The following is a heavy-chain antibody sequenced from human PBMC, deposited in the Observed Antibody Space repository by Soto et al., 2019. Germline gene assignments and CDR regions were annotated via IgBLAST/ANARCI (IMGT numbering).Heavy chain of an antibody. CDR1: GGSFSSDA. J-gene: IGHJ4*02. V-gene: IGHV1-69*01. CDR3: ARGFSGYYSSLDY. Sequence: QVHLVQSGAEVKRPGSSVKVSCEASGGSFSSDAITWVRQVPVQGLEWMGGIIPTFGAANYGRQFQGRVTISADESTRTVYMELSSLRFDDTAVYYCARGFSGYYSSLDYWGQGTRVTVSS. CDR2: IIPTFGAA. D-gene: IGHD5-12*01.